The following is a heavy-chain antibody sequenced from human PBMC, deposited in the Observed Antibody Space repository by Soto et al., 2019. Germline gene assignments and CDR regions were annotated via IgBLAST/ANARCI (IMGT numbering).Heavy chain of an antibody. J-gene: IGHJ4*02. CDR1: GFTFSSYG. CDR2: ISGSGGNT. Sequence: EVQLLESGGGLVQPGGSLRLPCAVSGFTFSSYGMNWVRQAPGKGLEWVSGISGSGGNTYYADSVKGRFTISRDNSKNPLYLQRNSLRAEDTAVYYCAKEGGRGGGYFDYWGQGTLVTVSS. V-gene: IGHV3-23*01. D-gene: IGHD3-16*01. CDR3: AKEGGRGGGYFDY.